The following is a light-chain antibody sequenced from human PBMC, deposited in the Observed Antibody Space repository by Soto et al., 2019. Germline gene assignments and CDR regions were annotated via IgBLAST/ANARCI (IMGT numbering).Light chain of an antibody. CDR1: SSDVGGYMY. Sequence: QSVLTQPASVSGSPGQSITISCTGTSSDVGGYMYVSWFQQHPGKAPKLMIYEVSNRPSGVSNRLSGAKSGNTASLTISGLQAEDEADYYSSSYTSSNTLVFGGGTKLTVL. CDR3: SSYTSSNTLV. CDR2: EVS. J-gene: IGLJ2*01. V-gene: IGLV2-14*01.